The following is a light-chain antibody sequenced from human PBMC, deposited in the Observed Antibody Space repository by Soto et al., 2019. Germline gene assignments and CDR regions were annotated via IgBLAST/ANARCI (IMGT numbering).Light chain of an antibody. CDR2: DAS. CDR1: QSISNW. J-gene: IGKJ4*01. V-gene: IGKV1-5*01. Sequence: DIQMTQSPSTLSASVGDRVTITCRASQSISNWLAWYQQKPGRAPKLLIYDASRLQSGVPSRFSGSGSGTEFTVTVGSPQPDDFATYYCQQYLSFGGGTKVEIK. CDR3: QQYLS.